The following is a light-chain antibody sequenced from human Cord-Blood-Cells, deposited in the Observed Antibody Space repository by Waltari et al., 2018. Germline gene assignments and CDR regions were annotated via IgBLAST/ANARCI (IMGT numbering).Light chain of an antibody. CDR3: QQSYSTPYS. J-gene: IGKJ2*03. CDR1: QSTSSY. CDR2: AAS. Sequence: IQMTQSPSSLSASVGDRVTITCRASQSTSSYLNWYQQKPGNAPKLLIYAASSLQSGVPSRFSGSGSGTDFALTISSLQPEDFSTYYCQQSYSTPYSFGQGTKLDIK. V-gene: IGKV1-39*01.